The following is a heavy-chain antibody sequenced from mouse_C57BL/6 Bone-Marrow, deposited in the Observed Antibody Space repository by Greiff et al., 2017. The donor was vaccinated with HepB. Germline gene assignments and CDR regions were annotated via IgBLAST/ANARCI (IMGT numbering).Heavy chain of an antibody. Sequence: EVQGVESGGGLVQPGGSLKLSCAASGFTFSDYGMAWVRQAPRKGPEWVAFISNLAYSIYYADTVTGRFTISRENAKNTLYLEMSSLRSEDTAMYYCARRDSNWFAYWGQGTLVTVSA. CDR3: ARRDSNWFAY. D-gene: IGHD2-5*01. V-gene: IGHV5-15*04. J-gene: IGHJ3*01. CDR1: GFTFSDYG. CDR2: ISNLAYSI.